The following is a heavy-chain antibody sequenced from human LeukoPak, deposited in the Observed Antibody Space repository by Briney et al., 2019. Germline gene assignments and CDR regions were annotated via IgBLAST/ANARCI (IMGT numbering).Heavy chain of an antibody. Sequence: SETLSLTCTVSGGSMKTYYLNWIRQPPGKGLEWIGFIYYSGSTNYNPSLKSRVTISVDTSKNQFSLKLSSVTAADTAVYYCARRRYGSGSYYLDYWGQGTLVTVSS. J-gene: IGHJ4*02. D-gene: IGHD3-10*01. CDR2: IYYSGST. V-gene: IGHV4-59*08. CDR1: GGSMKTYY. CDR3: ARRRYGSGSYYLDY.